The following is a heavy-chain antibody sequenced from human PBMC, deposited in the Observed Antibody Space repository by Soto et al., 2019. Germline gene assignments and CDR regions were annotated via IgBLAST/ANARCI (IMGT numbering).Heavy chain of an antibody. D-gene: IGHD2-21*01. CDR3: ARRWGGTFDY. CDR2: IYYSGST. J-gene: IGHJ4*02. V-gene: IGHV4-59*01. Sequence: QVQLQESGPGLVKPSETLSLTCTVSGGSISSYYWSWIRQPPGKGLEWIGYIYYSGSTNYNPSLXRXVXTXXDTSKNQFSLKLSSVTAADTAVYYCARRWGGTFDYWGQGTLVTVSS. CDR1: GGSISSYY.